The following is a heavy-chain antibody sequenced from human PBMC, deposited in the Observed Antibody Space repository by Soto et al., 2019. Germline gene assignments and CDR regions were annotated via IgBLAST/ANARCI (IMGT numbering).Heavy chain of an antibody. Sequence: QVQLVQSGAEVKKPGASVRVSCKTSGYTFINYGITWVRQAPGQGLEWMGGLSAYNGDTSSSEKLQDRFTMTTDTSTNTVYMDLRSLTSADTAVYYCARWSAIVGGAEALDVWGQGTMVIVSS. D-gene: IGHD1-26*01. CDR2: LSAYNGDT. J-gene: IGHJ3*01. CDR1: GYTFINYG. V-gene: IGHV1-18*01. CDR3: ARWSAIVGGAEALDV.